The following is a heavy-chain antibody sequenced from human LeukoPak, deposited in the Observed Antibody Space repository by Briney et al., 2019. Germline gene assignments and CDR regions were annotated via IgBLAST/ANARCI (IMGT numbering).Heavy chain of an antibody. CDR2: ISSSGRAI. CDR3: ARADY. V-gene: IGHV3-48*03. CDR1: GFTFSSYE. Sequence: GGSLRLSCAASGFTFSSYEMNWVRQAPGKGLEWVSYISSSGRAIYYAASEEGRFTISRDNAKNSLHLQMNSLRADATAVYFCARADYWGQGTLVTVSS. J-gene: IGHJ4*02.